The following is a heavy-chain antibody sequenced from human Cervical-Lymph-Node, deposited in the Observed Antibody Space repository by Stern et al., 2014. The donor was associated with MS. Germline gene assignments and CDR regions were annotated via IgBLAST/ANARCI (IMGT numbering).Heavy chain of an antibody. CDR1: GFKFSIYW. D-gene: IGHD1-14*01. J-gene: IGHJ4*02. V-gene: IGHV5-51*01. Sequence: EVQLVESGAELIRPGESLKISCKGSGFKFSIYWIAWVRQMPGKGLEWMGIIYPVASEPRYSPSFQGQVTMSADKSTSTAYLQWSSLNASDTAMYFCARQTTAWASDVWGQGTLVTVSS. CDR2: IYPVASEP. CDR3: ARQTTAWASDV.